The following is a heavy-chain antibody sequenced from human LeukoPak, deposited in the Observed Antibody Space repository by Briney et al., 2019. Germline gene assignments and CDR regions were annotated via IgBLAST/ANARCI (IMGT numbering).Heavy chain of an antibody. D-gene: IGHD3-22*01. CDR2: IYYSGSI. CDR3: AWKEPPYLDSSGYYAFDI. V-gene: IGHV4-39*01. Sequence: SETMSLTCTVSGGSISSATYYWGWLLQPPGKGLQWIGNIYYSGSIYSNPALKSRVTISVDTSKNPSSRMLSSVTAGYDDTDDCAWKEPPYLDSSGYYAFDIWGQGTMVTVSS. J-gene: IGHJ3*02. CDR1: GGSISSATYY.